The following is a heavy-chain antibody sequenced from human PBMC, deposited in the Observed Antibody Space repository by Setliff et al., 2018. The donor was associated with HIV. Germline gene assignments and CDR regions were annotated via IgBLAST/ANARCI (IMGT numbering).Heavy chain of an antibody. CDR1: GDSITTNY. D-gene: IGHD2-21*02. V-gene: IGHV4-59*01. CDR2: IYYSGST. CDR3: ASTYCGGDCYSRYFQH. Sequence: SETLSLTCTVSGDSITTNYWSWIRQPPGKGLEWIGSIYYSGSTNYNPSLKSRVTISVDTSKNQFSLKLSSVTAADTAVYYCASTYCGGDCYSRYFQHWGQGTLVTVSS. J-gene: IGHJ1*01.